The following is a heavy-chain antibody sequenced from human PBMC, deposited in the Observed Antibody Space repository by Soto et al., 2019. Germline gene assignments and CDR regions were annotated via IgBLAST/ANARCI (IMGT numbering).Heavy chain of an antibody. Sequence: GVLILSCSASGFIFSSYWMSWLRQAPGKGLEWVASMNEYGSERYYVDSVKGRFTISRDNAKNSLYLQMNSLRAEDTAVYYCARATGADKEDYWGQGTLVTVSS. CDR1: GFIFSSYW. CDR3: ARATGADKEDY. V-gene: IGHV3-7*04. J-gene: IGHJ4*02. CDR2: MNEYGSER. D-gene: IGHD3-10*01.